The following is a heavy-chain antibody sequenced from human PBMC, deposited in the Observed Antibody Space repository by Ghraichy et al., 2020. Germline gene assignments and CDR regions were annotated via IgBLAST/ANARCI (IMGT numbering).Heavy chain of an antibody. V-gene: IGHV4-39*01. Sequence: SQTRSLTCTVSGGSLSTTSYYWGWIRQPPGKGLKWIGSIYHNGDPFSDPSLSGSPHYNPSLKSRLTVSVDASKNQFSLKLTSVTAADAAIYYCARHVDLVATAPPRTLDRWGQGTLVSVSA. CDR2: IYHNGDPFSDPSLSGSP. D-gene: IGHD2-8*02. CDR1: GGSLSTTSYY. J-gene: IGHJ5*02. CDR3: ARHVDLVATAPPRTLDR.